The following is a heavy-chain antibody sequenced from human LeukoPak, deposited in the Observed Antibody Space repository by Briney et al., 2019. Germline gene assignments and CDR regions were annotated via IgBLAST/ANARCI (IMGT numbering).Heavy chain of an antibody. CDR3: PEKAAAGSGNHYFDY. V-gene: IGHV3-23*01. J-gene: IGHJ4*02. D-gene: IGHD6-13*01. CDR2: ITATGGTA. CDR1: GFTFTSSA. Sequence: PGGSLRLSCAASGFTFTSSAMSWVRQAPGKGLAWVSGITATGGTAYYADSVKGRFTISRDNSKNTLYLQMNSLRAEDTAVDYCPEKAAAGSGNHYFDYWGQGTLVTVSS.